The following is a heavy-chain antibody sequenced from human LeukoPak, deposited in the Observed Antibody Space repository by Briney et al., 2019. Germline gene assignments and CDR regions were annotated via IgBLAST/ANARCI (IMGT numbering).Heavy chain of an antibody. CDR2: MNPNSGNT. CDR1: GYTFTSYD. D-gene: IGHD3-3*01. V-gene: IGHV1-8*01. J-gene: IGHJ6*02. CDR3: ARVGYYDFWSGYDYYYYGMDV. Sequence: GASVKVSCKASGYTFTSYDINWVRQATGQGLEWMGWMNPNSGNTGYAQKFQGRVTMTRNTPISTAYMELSSLRSEDTAVYYCARVGYYDFWSGYDYYYYGMDVWGQGTTVTVSS.